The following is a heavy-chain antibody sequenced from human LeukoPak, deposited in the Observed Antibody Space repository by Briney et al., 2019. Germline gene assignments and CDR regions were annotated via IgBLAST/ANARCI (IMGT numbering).Heavy chain of an antibody. Sequence: GGSLRLSCAASGFTFSSYSMNWVRQAPGKGLEWVSSISSSSSYIYYADSVKGRFTVSRDNAKNSLYLQMNSLRAEDTAVYYCARRLPLGCSGTTCYAGPVDYWGQGTLVTVSS. CDR3: ARRLPLGCSGTTCYAGPVDY. D-gene: IGHD2-2*01. CDR1: GFTFSSYS. V-gene: IGHV3-21*01. CDR2: ISSSSSYI. J-gene: IGHJ4*02.